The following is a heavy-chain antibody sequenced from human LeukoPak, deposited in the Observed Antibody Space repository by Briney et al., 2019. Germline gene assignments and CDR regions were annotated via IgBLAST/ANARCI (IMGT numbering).Heavy chain of an antibody. CDR2: IVGDSSKT. V-gene: IGHV3-23*01. CDR1: GLTFHDYA. Sequence: GGSLRLSCAISGLTFHDYAMTWVRQAPGKGLEWVSTIVGDSSKTYYADSVKGRFTISRDNSNYMLFLHMNNLRAEDTAIYYCAKQPYNYYYLDVWGQGTPVTVSS. J-gene: IGHJ6*03. D-gene: IGHD2-21*01. CDR3: AKQPYNYYYLDV.